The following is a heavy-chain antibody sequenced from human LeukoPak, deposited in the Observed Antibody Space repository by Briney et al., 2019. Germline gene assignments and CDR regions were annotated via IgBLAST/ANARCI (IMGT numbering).Heavy chain of an antibody. V-gene: IGHV3-48*03. CDR3: ARGGYCSGGSCYSEVDY. D-gene: IGHD2-15*01. CDR2: ISSSGSTI. CDR1: GFTFSSYE. J-gene: IGHJ4*02. Sequence: GGSLRLSCAASGFTFSSYEMNWVRQAPGKGLEWVSYISSSGSTIYYADSVKGRFTISRDNAKNSLYLQMNSLRAEDTAVYYCARGGYCSGGSCYSEVDYWGQGTLVTVSS.